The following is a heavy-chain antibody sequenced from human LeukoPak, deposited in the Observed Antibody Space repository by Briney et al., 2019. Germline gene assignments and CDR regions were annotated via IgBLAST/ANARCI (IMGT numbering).Heavy chain of an antibody. V-gene: IGHV4-39*07. J-gene: IGHJ4*02. Sequence: SEALSLTFTVSGVSIRSSVPITSSMLYWAWVRQPPGKGLEWIGDISYSGGTYYNPSHRSRVTISEDTSKNQFSLKLSSVTAADTAIYYCTRGAAMLPEYWGQGSLVTVSS. CDR1: GVSIRSSVPITSSMLY. CDR2: ISYSGGT. D-gene: IGHD2-2*01. CDR3: TRGAAMLPEY.